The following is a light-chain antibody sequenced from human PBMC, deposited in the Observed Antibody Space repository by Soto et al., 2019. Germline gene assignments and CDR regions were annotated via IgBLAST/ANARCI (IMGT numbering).Light chain of an antibody. J-gene: IGKJ2*01. V-gene: IGKV4-1*01. CDR3: QHYSSTPYT. Sequence: DIVMTQSPDSLAVSLGERATINCKSSQSVLYTSNNKDYLAWYQQKPGQPPKLLIYWASTRESGVPDRFTGSGSGTDFTLTISSLQAEDVALYYCQHYSSTPYTFGQGTQLEI. CDR1: QSVLYTSNNKDY. CDR2: WAS.